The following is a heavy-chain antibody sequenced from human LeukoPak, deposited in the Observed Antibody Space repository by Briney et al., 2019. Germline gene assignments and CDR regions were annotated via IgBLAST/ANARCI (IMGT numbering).Heavy chain of an antibody. CDR1: GFTFSSYA. V-gene: IGHV3-23*01. CDR2: ISGSGGST. D-gene: IGHD2-15*01. J-gene: IGHJ4*02. CDR3: AKDLLYLAGVVAATGGFDY. Sequence: GGSLRLSCAASGFTFSSYATSWVRQAPGKGLEWVSAISGSGGSTYYADSVKGRFTISRDNSKNTLYLQMNSLRAEDTAVYYCAKDLLYLAGVVAATGGFDYWGQGTLVTVSS.